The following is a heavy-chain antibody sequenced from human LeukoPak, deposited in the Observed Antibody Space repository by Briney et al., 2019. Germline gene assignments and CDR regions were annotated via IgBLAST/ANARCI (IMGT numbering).Heavy chain of an antibody. J-gene: IGHJ5*02. CDR2: ISSSSSYI. CDR1: GFTFSSYS. D-gene: IGHD3-3*01. Sequence: GGSLRLSCAASGFTFSSYSMNWVRQAPGKGLEWVSSISSSSSYIYYADSVKGRFTISRDNAKNSLYLQMNSLRAEDTAVYYCARDYDFWSGYYIWFDPWGQGTLVTVSP. V-gene: IGHV3-21*01. CDR3: ARDYDFWSGYYIWFDP.